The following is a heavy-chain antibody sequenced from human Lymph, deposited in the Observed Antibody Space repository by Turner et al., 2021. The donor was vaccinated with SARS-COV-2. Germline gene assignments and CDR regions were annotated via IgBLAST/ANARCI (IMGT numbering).Heavy chain of an antibody. J-gene: IGHJ6*02. CDR1: GGSISCSSYY. D-gene: IGHD2-21*02. CDR3: ARQRLTRYGMDV. CDR2: IYYSGNT. V-gene: IGHV4-39*01. Sequence: QLQLQESGPGLVKPSETLSLPCTVSGGSISCSSYYWGWIRQPPGKGLEWIGSIYYSGNTYYNPSLKSRVTISVDTSKNQFSLELSSVTAADTAVYYCARQRLTRYGMDVWGQGTTVTVSS.